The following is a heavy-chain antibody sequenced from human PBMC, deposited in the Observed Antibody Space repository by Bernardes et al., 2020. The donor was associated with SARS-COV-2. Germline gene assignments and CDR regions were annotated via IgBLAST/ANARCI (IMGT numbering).Heavy chain of an antibody. Sequence: SEALSLTCAVSGVSFSSCSWAWFRQPPGKRLEWIGQISPGGNTNYNPSLKSRVTISVDASKNQFSLKMNSVTAADTAVYYCERHSGPPFGDHPWGQGSLVTVSP. D-gene: IGHD4-17*01. J-gene: IGHJ5*02. CDR2: ISPGGNT. CDR3: ERHSGPPFGDHP. V-gene: IGHV4-34*01. CDR1: GVSFSSCS.